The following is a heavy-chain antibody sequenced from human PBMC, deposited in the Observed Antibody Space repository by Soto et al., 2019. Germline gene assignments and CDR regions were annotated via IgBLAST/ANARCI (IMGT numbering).Heavy chain of an antibody. CDR2: IYWDDDK. D-gene: IGHD2-15*01. CDR3: AHSYCTGGSCYSTGFDY. J-gene: IGHJ4*02. Sequence: SGPTLVKPTQTLTLTCTFSGFSLSTSGVGVGWIRQPPGKALEWLALIYWDDDKRYSPSLTSRLTITKDHSKNQVVLNLTNMDPVDTATYYCAHSYCTGGSCYSTGFDYWGQGTPVTVSS. V-gene: IGHV2-5*02. CDR1: GFSLSTSGVG.